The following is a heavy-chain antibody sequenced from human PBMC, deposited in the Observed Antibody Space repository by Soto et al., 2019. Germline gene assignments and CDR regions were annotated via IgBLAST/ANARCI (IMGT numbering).Heavy chain of an antibody. V-gene: IGHV3-74*01. CDR1: GFTFTSNW. CDR2: INSDGTTT. D-gene: IGHD3-10*01. J-gene: IGHJ4*02. Sequence: EVQLVESGGGLVQPGGSLRLSCAASGFTFTSNWMHWVRHPPATAPAWVSRINSDGTTTTYADSVKGRFTISRDNAKNTLYLQVNSLGGEDTAVYYCTRGGATGAGIYHFENWGQGTLVTVSS. CDR3: TRGGATGAGIYHFEN.